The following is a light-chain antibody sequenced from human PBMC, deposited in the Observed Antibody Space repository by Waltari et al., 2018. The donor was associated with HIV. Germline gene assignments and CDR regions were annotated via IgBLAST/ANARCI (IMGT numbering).Light chain of an antibody. V-gene: IGKV1-27*01. CDR3: QKYNNAPRT. CDR2: AAS. J-gene: IGKJ1*01. Sequence: DIQMTQSPSSLSASAGDSVTITCRASQGISNSLAWYQQKPGKVPTLLIYAASNLQSGVPSRFSGSGSGTDFTHTISSLQPEDVATYYCQKYNNAPRTFGQGTKVEIK. CDR1: QGISNS.